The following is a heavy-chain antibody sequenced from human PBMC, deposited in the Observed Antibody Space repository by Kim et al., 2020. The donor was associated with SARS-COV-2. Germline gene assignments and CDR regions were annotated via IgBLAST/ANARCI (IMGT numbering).Heavy chain of an antibody. CDR1: GFTFSSYW. CDR2: INSDGSST. Sequence: GGSLRLSCAASGFTFSSYWMHWVRQAPGKGLVWVSRINSDGSSTSYADSVKGRFTISRDNAKNTLYLQMNSLRAEDTAVYYCARDPPCCSSTSCYACYYYGMDVWGQGTTVTVSS. CDR3: ARDPPCCSSTSCYACYYYGMDV. V-gene: IGHV3-74*01. J-gene: IGHJ6*02. D-gene: IGHD2-2*01.